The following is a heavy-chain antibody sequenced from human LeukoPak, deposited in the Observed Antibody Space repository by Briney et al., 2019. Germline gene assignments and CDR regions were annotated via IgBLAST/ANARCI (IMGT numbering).Heavy chain of an antibody. CDR3: GRDERYDSSGYPFDY. D-gene: IGHD3-22*01. CDR1: GYTFTGYF. Sequence: GASVKVSCKASGYTFTGYFIHWVRQAPGQGLEWMGWINPNSGGTNYAQKFQGRVTMTRDRSISTAYMELSRLRSDDTAVYYCGRDERYDSSGYPFDYWGQGTLVTVSS. J-gene: IGHJ4*02. V-gene: IGHV1-2*02. CDR2: INPNSGGT.